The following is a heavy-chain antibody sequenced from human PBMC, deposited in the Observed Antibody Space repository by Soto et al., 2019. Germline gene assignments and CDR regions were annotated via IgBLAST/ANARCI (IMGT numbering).Heavy chain of an antibody. V-gene: IGHV3-74*01. Sequence: EVQLVESGGGLVQPGGSLRLSCAASGFTFSSYWMHWVRQAPGKGLVWVSRINSDGSSTSYADSVKGRFTISRDNAKKALYQQMNSPRAADTAVYSFAVAVAAPTAIGYWGQGTLVTVSS. J-gene: IGHJ4*02. CDR2: INSDGSST. D-gene: IGHD6-19*01. CDR1: GFTFSSYW. CDR3: AVAVAAPTAIGY.